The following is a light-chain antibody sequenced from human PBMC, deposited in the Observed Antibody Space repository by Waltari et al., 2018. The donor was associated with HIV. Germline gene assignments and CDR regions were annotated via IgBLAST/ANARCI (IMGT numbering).Light chain of an antibody. Sequence: SYDLTQPPSVSVSPGQTARITCSGDALPKQYAYLYQQKPGQAPALVISKDSERPSGIREGCSGSSSGTTVTLTISGGQAEDEADYYCQSADSSGTYPWVFGGGTKLTVL. CDR3: QSADSSGTYPWV. J-gene: IGLJ3*02. CDR1: ALPKQY. CDR2: KDS. V-gene: IGLV3-25*03.